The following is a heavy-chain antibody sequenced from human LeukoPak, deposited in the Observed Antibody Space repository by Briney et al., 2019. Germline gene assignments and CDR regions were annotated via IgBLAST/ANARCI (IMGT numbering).Heavy chain of an antibody. J-gene: IGHJ4*02. D-gene: IGHD3-16*01. CDR3: ARAMSTFGGVRNYFDS. Sequence: GGSLRLSCAASGFTFSGHNMNWVRQAPGKGLEWIYCADSVNGRFRISRDNAKSSLDLEMNSLRAEDTAVYYCARAMSTFGGVRNYFDSWGQGTLVTVSS. CDR1: GFTFSGHN. V-gene: IGHV3-69-1*01.